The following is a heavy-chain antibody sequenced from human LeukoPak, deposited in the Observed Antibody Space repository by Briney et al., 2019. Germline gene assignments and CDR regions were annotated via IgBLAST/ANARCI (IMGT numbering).Heavy chain of an antibody. CDR1: GFTFSSYA. V-gene: IGHV3-30*04. CDR2: ISYDGSYK. CDR3: ARDWNAGGYYFDY. J-gene: IGHJ4*02. Sequence: TGGSLRLSCAASGFTFSSYAMHWVRQAPGKGLEWVAIISYDGSYKYYEDSVEGRFTISRDNSKNTLYLQMSSLRAEDTAVYYCARDWNAGGYYFDYWGQGTLVTVSS. D-gene: IGHD1-1*01.